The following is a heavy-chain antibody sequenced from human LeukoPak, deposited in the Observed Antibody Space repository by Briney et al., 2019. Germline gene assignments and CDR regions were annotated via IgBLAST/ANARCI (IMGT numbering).Heavy chain of an antibody. J-gene: IGHJ4*02. Sequence: GASVKVSCKSSGYTVSSYGINWVRQAPGQGLEWMGWSSPYNGNTNYAQKLQGRVTMTTDTSTNTAYMELRSLRSDDTAVYYCARGGYYDSGSFPDYWGQGTLVTVSS. V-gene: IGHV1-18*01. D-gene: IGHD3-10*01. CDR2: SSPYNGNT. CDR1: GYTVSSYG. CDR3: ARGGYYDSGSFPDY.